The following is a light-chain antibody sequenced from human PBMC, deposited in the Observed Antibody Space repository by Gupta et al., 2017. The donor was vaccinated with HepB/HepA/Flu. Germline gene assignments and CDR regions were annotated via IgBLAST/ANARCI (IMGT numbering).Light chain of an antibody. CDR3: IQSLQSPPT. V-gene: IGKV2-28*01. Sequence: DIVMTQSPLSLPVIPGEPASISCRSSQSLLHSDGYNYLDWYMQKPGQPPQLLIYLGSNRASGVPDRFSGSGSGTDFTLKISRVEAEDVGVYYCIQSLQSPPTFGQGTRLEIK. CDR1: QSLLHSDGYNY. J-gene: IGKJ5*01. CDR2: LGS.